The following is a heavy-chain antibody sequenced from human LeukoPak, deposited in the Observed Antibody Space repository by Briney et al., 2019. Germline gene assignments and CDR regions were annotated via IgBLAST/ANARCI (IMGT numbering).Heavy chain of an antibody. D-gene: IGHD6-25*01. V-gene: IGHV3-66*01. J-gene: IGHJ3*02. CDR1: GFTVSSNY. CDR2: IYSGVST. CDR3: ARVTAATAIDAFDI. Sequence: GGSLRLSCAASGFTVSSNYMSWVRQAPGKGLEWVSVIYSGVSTYYADSVKGRFTISRDNSKNTLYLQMNSLRAEDTAVYYCARVTAATAIDAFDIWGQGTMVTVSS.